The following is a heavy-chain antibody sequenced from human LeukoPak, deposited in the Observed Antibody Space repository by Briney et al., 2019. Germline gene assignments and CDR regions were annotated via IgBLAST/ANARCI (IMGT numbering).Heavy chain of an antibody. CDR3: XXXLXTVTSRXAFDI. J-gene: IGHJ3*02. V-gene: IGHV6-1*01. Sequence: SQTLSLTCAISGDSVSSNSAAWNWIRQSPSRGLEWLGRTYYRSKWYNDYAVSVKSRITINPDTSKNQFSLQLNSVTPEDTAVXXXXXXLXTVTSRXAFDIWGQGTMVTVSS. D-gene: IGHD4-11*01. CDR2: TYYRSKWYN. CDR1: GDSVSSNSAA.